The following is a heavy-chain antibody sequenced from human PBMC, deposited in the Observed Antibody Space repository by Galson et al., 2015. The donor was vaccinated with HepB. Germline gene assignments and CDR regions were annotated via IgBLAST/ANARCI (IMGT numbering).Heavy chain of an antibody. V-gene: IGHV1-2*05. D-gene: IGHD6-13*01. Sequence: SVKVSCKASGYTFTSYGISWVRQAPGQGLEWMGRINPHTSDTNYAQPFQGRVTMTRDTSISTAYMELSRLSSDDTVVYYCTKEGSSNDFDFWGQGTLVTVSS. CDR1: GYTFTSYG. CDR3: TKEGSSNDFDF. CDR2: INPHTSDT. J-gene: IGHJ4*02.